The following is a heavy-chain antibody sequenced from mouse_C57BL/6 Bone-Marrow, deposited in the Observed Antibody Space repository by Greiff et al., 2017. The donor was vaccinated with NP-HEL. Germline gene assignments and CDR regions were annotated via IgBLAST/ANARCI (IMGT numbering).Heavy chain of an antibody. CDR2: IYPRSGNT. J-gene: IGHJ4*01. D-gene: IGHD1-2*01. CDR3: ASGLLLRLYYAMDY. Sequence: VQVVESGAELARPGASVKLSCKASGYTFTSYGISWVKQRTGQGLEWIGEIYPRSGNTYYNEKFKGKATLTADKSSSTAYMELRSLTSEDSAVYFCASGLLLRLYYAMDYWGQGTSVTVSS. V-gene: IGHV1-81*01. CDR1: GYTFTSYG.